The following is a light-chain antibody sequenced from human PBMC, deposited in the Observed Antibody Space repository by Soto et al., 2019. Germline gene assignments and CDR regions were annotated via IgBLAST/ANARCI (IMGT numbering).Light chain of an antibody. J-gene: IGKJ5*01. CDR3: QQYSSSPS. V-gene: IGKV3-15*01. CDR2: GAS. CDR1: QSVSNY. Sequence: EVVMTQSPATLSVSPGERATLSCRASQSVSNYLAWYQQKPGQAPRLLIYGASTRATGIPARFSGSGSGTEFTLTIGSLQSEDFAVYYCQQYSSSPSFGQGTRLEIK.